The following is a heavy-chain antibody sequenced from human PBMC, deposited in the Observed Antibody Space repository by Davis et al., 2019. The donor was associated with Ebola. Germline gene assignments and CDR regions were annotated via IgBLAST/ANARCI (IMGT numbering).Heavy chain of an antibody. CDR1: GGSFIGYY. CDR3: ARRGGVDV. CDR2: ITHSGST. D-gene: IGHD3-10*01. Sequence: MPSETLSLTCAVYGGSFIGYYWSWIRQPPGKGLEWIGEITHSGSTTYNPSLKSRVTISVDTSKNQFSLKLSSMTAADTAVYYCARRGGVDVWGQGTTVTVSS. J-gene: IGHJ6*02. V-gene: IGHV4-34*01.